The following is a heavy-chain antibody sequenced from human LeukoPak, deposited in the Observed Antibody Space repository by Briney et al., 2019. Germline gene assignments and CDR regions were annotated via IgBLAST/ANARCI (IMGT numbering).Heavy chain of an antibody. D-gene: IGHD4-23*01. CDR3: ARGRQLPRN. J-gene: IGHJ4*02. CDR2: INHSGST. CDR1: GGSFSGYY. V-gene: IGHV4-34*01. Sequence: SETLSLTCAVYGGSFSGYYWSWIRQPPGKGLEWIGEINHSGSTNYNPSLKSRVTISVDTSKNQFSLKLSSVTAADTAVYYCARGRQLPRNWGQGTLVTVSS.